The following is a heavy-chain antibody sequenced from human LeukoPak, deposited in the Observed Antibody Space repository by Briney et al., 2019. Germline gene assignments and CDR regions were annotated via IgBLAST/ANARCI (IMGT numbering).Heavy chain of an antibody. CDR2: INHSGST. D-gene: IGHD6-19*01. J-gene: IGHJ4*02. V-gene: IGHV4-39*07. CDR1: GGSISSSSYY. CDR3: ARAGYSSGWYEGPDY. Sequence: SETLSLTCTVSGGSISSSSYYWGWIRQPPGKGLEWIGEINHSGSTNYNPSLKSRVTISVDTSKNQFSLKLSSVTAADTAVYYCARAGYSSGWYEGPDYWGQGTLVTVSS.